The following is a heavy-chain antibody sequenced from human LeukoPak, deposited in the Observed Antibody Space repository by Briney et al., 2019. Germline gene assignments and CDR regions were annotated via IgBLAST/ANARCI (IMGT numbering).Heavy chain of an antibody. V-gene: IGHV1-8*01. D-gene: IGHD3-10*01. Sequence: ASVKVSCKASGYTFTSYDINWVRQATGQGLEWMGWMNPNSGNTGYAQKFQGRVTMTRNTSISTAYMELSSVTAADTAVYYCAGETYYYGSGSPGAFDIWGQGTMVTVSS. CDR2: MNPNSGNT. CDR3: AGETYYYGSGSPGAFDI. CDR1: GYTFTSYD. J-gene: IGHJ3*02.